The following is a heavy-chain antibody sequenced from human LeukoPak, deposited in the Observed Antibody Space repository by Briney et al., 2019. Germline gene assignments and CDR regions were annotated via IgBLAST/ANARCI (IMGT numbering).Heavy chain of an antibody. CDR2: IYTSGST. CDR1: GGSISSSSYY. J-gene: IGHJ4*02. V-gene: IGHV4-39*07. D-gene: IGHD2-21*02. CDR3: AREVVTAIDY. Sequence: SETLSLTCTVSGGSISSSSYYWGWIRQPPGKGLEWIGRIYTSGSTNYNPSLKSRVTMSVDTSKNQFSLKLSSVTAADTAVYYCAREVVTAIDYWGQGTLVTVSS.